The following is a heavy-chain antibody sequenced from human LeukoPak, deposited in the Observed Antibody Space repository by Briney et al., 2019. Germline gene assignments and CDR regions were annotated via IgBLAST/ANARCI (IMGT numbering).Heavy chain of an antibody. CDR1: GFTFSSYA. J-gene: IGHJ5*02. CDR2: ISGSGGST. CDR3: VKAQDPTYYYGSGSPLDWFDP. D-gene: IGHD3-10*01. V-gene: IGHV3-23*01. Sequence: GGSLRLSCAASGFTFSSYAMSWVRQAPGKGLEWVSAISGSGGSTYYADSVKGRFTISRDNSKNTLYLQMNSLRAEDTAVYYCVKAQDPTYYYGSGSPLDWFDPWGQGTLVTVSS.